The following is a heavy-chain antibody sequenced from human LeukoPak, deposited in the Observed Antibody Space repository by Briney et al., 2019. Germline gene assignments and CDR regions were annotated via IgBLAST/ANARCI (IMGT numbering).Heavy chain of an antibody. J-gene: IGHJ4*02. CDR2: IYHSGST. V-gene: IGHV4-38-2*02. D-gene: IGHD2-21*02. Sequence: PSETLSLTCTVSAYSINSGYYWGWIRQPPGKGLEWIGSIYHSGSTYYNPSLKSRVTISVDTSKNQFSLKLSSVTAADTAVYYCARDMAYCGGDCYSDYWGQGTLVTVSS. CDR3: ARDMAYCGGDCYSDY. CDR1: AYSINSGYY.